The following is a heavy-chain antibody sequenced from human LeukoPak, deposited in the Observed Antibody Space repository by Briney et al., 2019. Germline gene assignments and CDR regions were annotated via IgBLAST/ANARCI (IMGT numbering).Heavy chain of an antibody. Sequence: PGGSLRLSCAASGFTFTTYAMSWVRQAPGKGLEWVSTISGSGGGTYYADSVKGRFTISRDNSKNTLYLQMNSLRAEDTAVYYCAKPHPSFDYWGQGTLVTVSS. CDR2: ISGSGGGT. CDR3: AKPHPSFDY. V-gene: IGHV3-23*01. CDR1: GFTFTTYA. J-gene: IGHJ4*02.